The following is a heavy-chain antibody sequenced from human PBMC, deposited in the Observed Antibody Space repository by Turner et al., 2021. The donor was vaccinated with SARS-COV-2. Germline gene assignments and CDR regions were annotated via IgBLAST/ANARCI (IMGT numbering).Heavy chain of an antibody. D-gene: IGHD3-10*01. CDR1: ALTLSCSS. CDR3: ARQATVQITMVRDYYYYGMDV. V-gene: IGHV3-21*01. CDR2: ISSSSSYI. J-gene: IGHJ6*02. Sequence: EVQLPESARALVTPAGSLSLSCSACALTLSCSSMNWVRQGPGKGLEWVSSISSSSSYIYYADSVKGRFTISRDNAKDTLYLQMNSLRAEDTAVYYCARQATVQITMVRDYYYYGMDVWGQGTTVTVSS.